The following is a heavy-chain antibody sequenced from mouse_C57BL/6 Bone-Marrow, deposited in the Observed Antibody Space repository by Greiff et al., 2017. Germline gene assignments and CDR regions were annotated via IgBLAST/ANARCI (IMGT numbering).Heavy chain of an antibody. V-gene: IGHV5-9-1*02. CDR3: TREGNSNPYAMDY. CDR1: GFTFSSYA. Sequence: EVKLVESGEGLVKPGGSLKLSCAASGFTFSSYAMSWVRQTPEKRLEWVAYISSGSDYSYYADTVKGRFTISRDNARNTLYLQMSSLKTEDTAMYYCTREGNSNPYAMDYWGQGTSVTVSS. CDR2: ISSGSDYS. D-gene: IGHD2-5*01. J-gene: IGHJ4*01.